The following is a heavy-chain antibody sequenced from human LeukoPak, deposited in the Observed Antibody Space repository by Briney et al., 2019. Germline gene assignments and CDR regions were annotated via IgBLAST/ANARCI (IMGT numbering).Heavy chain of an antibody. D-gene: IGHD3-16*02. Sequence: SGTLSLTCAVYGGSFSGYYWSWIRQPPGKGLEWIGEINHSGSTNYNPSLKSRVTISVDTSKNQFSLKLSSVTAADTAVYYCARIYYDYVWGSYRHEEYYFDYWGQGTLVTVSS. CDR3: ARIYYDYVWGSYRHEEYYFDY. CDR1: GGSFSGYY. J-gene: IGHJ4*02. CDR2: INHSGST. V-gene: IGHV4-34*01.